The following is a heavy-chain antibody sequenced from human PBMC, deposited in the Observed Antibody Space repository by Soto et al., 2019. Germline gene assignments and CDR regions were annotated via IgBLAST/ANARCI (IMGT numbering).Heavy chain of an antibody. J-gene: IGHJ6*02. D-gene: IGHD3-10*01. CDR2: ISGSGGST. V-gene: IGHV3-23*01. Sequence: LRLSFAASGXTFSSYAMSWVRQAPGKGLEWVSAISGSGGSTYYADSVKGRFTISRDNSKNTLYLQMNSLRAEDTAVYYCAKETYYYGSRIRYGMDVWGQGTTVTVSS. CDR3: AKETYYYGSRIRYGMDV. CDR1: GXTFSSYA.